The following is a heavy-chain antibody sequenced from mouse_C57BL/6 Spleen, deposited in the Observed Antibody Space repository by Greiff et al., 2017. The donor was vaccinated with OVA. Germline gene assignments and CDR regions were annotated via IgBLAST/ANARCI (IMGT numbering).Heavy chain of an antibody. CDR1: GYAFSSSW. V-gene: IGHV1-82*01. D-gene: IGHD1-1*01. CDR2: IYPGDGAT. J-gene: IGHJ2*01. Sequence: QVQLQQSGPELVKPGASVKISCKASGYAFSSSWMNWVKQRPGKGLEWIGRIYPGDGATNYNGKFKGKATLTADKSSSTAYMQLSSRTSEYSAVYVCAKGDNGSSLDYWGQGTTLTVSS. CDR3: AKGDNGSSLDY.